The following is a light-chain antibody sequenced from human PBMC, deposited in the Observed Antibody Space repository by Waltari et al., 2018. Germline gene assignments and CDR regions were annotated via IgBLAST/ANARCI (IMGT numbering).Light chain of an antibody. CDR1: SGSASFRPP. J-gene: IGLJ3*02. CDR2: TTN. Sequence: QTLVTQEPSLSVSPGGTITLPCALNSGSASFRPPPTWYRQTPGQAPRTVIYTTNTRSSGVPDRFSGSIVGSKAALTITGAQADDESHYYCVLYLGSDNWMFGGGTKLTVL. V-gene: IGLV8-61*01. CDR3: VLYLGSDNWM.